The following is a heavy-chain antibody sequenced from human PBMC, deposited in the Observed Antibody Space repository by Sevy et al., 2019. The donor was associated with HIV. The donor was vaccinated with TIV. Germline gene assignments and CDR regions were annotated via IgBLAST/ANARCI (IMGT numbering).Heavy chain of an antibody. J-gene: IGHJ5*02. CDR1: GFTFSTYS. V-gene: IGHV3-48*02. CDR3: AREAYYYDSREENWFDP. CDR2: ISRTSTTT. D-gene: IGHD3-22*01. Sequence: GGSLRLSCKASGFTFSTYSMHWVRQALGKGLEWVSSISRTSTTTYYADSAKGRFTISRDNAKNSLYLQMNSLRDEDTAVYYCAREAYYYDSREENWFDPWGQGTLVTVSS.